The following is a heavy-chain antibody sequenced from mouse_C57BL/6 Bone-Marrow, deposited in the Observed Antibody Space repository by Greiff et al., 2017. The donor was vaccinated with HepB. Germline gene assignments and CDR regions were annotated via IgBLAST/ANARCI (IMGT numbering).Heavy chain of an antibody. Sequence: ESGPGLVKPSQSLSLTCSVTGYSITSGYYWNWIRQFPGNKLEWMGYISYDGSNNYNPSLKNRISITRDTSKNQFFLKLNSVTTEDTATYYCARDPVFAYWGQGTLVTVSA. CDR3: ARDPVFAY. J-gene: IGHJ3*01. CDR2: ISYDGSN. V-gene: IGHV3-6*01. CDR1: GYSITSGYY.